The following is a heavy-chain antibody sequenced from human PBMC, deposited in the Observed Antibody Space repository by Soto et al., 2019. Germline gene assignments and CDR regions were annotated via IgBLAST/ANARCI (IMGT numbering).Heavy chain of an antibody. CDR1: GYTFTSYG. D-gene: IGHD1-20*01. CDR3: AGRQMGNWNNGDY. J-gene: IGHJ4*02. Sequence: QVQLVQSGAEVKKPGASVKVSCKASGYTFTSYGISWVRQAPGQGLEWMGWISAYNGNTNYAQKLQGRVTMTTDTATSTGYMELRSLRADDTAVYYCAGRQMGNWNNGDYWGQGTLVTVSS. CDR2: ISAYNGNT. V-gene: IGHV1-18*01.